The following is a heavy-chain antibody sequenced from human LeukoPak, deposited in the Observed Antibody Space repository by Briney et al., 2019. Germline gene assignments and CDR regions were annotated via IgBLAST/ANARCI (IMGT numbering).Heavy chain of an antibody. J-gene: IGHJ4*02. CDR2: ISSDGGGP. D-gene: IGHD2-15*01. CDR3: AREYCSGGSCQYYFDY. Sequence: PGGSLRLSCAASGFTFSSYAMHWVRQAPGKGLEYVSGISSDGGGPFHVNSVKGRFTISRDNSKNTLYLQMGSLRAEDMAVYYCAREYCSGGSCQYYFDYWGQGTLVTVSS. CDR1: GFTFSSYA. V-gene: IGHV3-64*01.